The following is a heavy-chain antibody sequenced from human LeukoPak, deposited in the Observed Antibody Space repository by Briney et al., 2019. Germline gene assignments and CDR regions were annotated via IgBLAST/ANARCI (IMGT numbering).Heavy chain of an antibody. D-gene: IGHD3-22*01. CDR3: AKDPQDFYGSSGYRPERY. CDR2: ISGSGGST. CDR1: GFTFSSYA. Sequence: PGGSLRLSCAASGFTFSSYAMSWVRQAPGKGLEWVSVISGSGGSTYYADSVRGRFTISRDNSKNTLYLQMNSLRPEDTGVYYCAKDPQDFYGSSGYRPERYWGQGTLVTVSS. J-gene: IGHJ4*02. V-gene: IGHV3-23*01.